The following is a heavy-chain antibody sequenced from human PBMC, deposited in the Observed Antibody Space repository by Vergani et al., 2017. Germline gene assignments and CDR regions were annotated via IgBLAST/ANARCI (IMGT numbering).Heavy chain of an antibody. D-gene: IGHD3-16*01. CDR2: IYYSGST. Sequence: QLQLQESGPGLVKPSETLSLTCTVSGGSISSSSYYWGWIRQPPGKGLEWIGSIYYSGSTYYNPSLKSRVTISVDTSKNQFSLKLSSVTAADTAVYYCARVAWGVGYVRDNWFDPWGQGTLVTVSS. J-gene: IGHJ5*02. CDR1: GGSISSSSYY. V-gene: IGHV4-39*07. CDR3: ARVAWGVGYVRDNWFDP.